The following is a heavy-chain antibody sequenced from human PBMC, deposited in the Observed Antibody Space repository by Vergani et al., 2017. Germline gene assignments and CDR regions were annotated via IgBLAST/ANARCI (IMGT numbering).Heavy chain of an antibody. V-gene: IGHV4-61*01. D-gene: IGHD3-22*01. CDR3: ARGEETYYYDSSGYYTADY. CDR1: GGSVSSVSYY. J-gene: IGHJ4*02. CDR2: IYYSGST. Sequence: QVQLQESGPGLVKPSETLSLTCTVSGGSVSSVSYYWSWIRQPPGKGLEWIGYIYYSGSTNYNPSLKSRVTISVDTSKNQFSLKLSSVTAADTAVYYCARGEETYYYDSSGYYTADYWGQGTLVTVSS.